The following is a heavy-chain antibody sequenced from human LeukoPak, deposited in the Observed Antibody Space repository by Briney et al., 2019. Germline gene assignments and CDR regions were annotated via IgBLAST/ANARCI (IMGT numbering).Heavy chain of an antibody. V-gene: IGHV3-23*01. J-gene: IGHJ4*02. Sequence: PGESLRLSCAASIFTFSYYAMSWVRQAPGKGLEWVSSISAGGGSTYYADSVKGRFTISRDNSKNTLYLQMNSLRAEDTAVYYCAKVLSTIPKSPFDYWGQGTLVTVSS. CDR2: ISAGGGST. CDR1: IFTFSYYA. CDR3: AKVLSTIPKSPFDY. D-gene: IGHD2-2*02.